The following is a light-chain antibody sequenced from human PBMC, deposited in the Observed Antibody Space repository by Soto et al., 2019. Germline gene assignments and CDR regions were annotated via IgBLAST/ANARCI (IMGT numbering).Light chain of an antibody. V-gene: IGKV1-5*01. Sequence: IQMTQSPSTLSASVGYTVTITCRASESIDNWLAWYQQKPWKAPKLLIFAASTLVRGVPSRFSGRGSGTEFTLTISSLKADDYATFYCQQYHTDWTFGQGTKVDI. J-gene: IGKJ1*01. CDR3: QQYHTDWT. CDR2: AAS. CDR1: ESIDNW.